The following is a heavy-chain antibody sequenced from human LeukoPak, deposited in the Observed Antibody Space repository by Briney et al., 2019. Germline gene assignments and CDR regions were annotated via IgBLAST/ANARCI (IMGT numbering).Heavy chain of an antibody. CDR1: GGSISSYY. CDR3: ARHENPLDAFDI. V-gene: IGHV4-59*08. CDR2: IYYSGST. J-gene: IGHJ3*02. Sequence: SETLSLTRTVSGGSISSYYWSWIRQPPGKGLEWIGYIYYSGSTNYNPSLKSRVTISVDTSKNQFSLKLSSVTAADTAVYYCARHENPLDAFDIWGQGTMVTVSS. D-gene: IGHD2/OR15-2a*01.